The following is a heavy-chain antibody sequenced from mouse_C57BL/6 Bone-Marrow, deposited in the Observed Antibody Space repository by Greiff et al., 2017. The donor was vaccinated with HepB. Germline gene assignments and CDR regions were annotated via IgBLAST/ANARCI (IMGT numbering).Heavy chain of an antibody. D-gene: IGHD2-5*01. J-gene: IGHJ4*01. CDR1: GFSLTSYG. Sequence: QVQLKQSGPGLVQPSQSLSITCTVSGFSLTSYGVHWVRQSPGKGLEWLGVIWSGGSTDYNAAFISRLSISKDNSKSQVFFKMNSLQANDTAIYYCARNKGYSTFYYAMDYWGQGTSVTVSS. CDR3: ARNKGYSTFYYAMDY. V-gene: IGHV2-2*02. CDR2: IWSGGST.